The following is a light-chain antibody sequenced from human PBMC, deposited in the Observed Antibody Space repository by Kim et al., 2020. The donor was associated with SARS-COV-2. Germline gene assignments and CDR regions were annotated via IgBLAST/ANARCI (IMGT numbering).Light chain of an antibody. CDR1: QDISTW. V-gene: IGKV1D-16*01. J-gene: IGKJ1*01. Sequence: DIQMTQSPSSLSASVGDRVTITCRASQDISTWLAWYQQRLGQAPKSLIFAASNLQSEVPSRFSGNGSGTDFTLTISSLQPEDFATYYCQQYETYPRTFGQGTKVEIK. CDR3: QQYETYPRT. CDR2: AAS.